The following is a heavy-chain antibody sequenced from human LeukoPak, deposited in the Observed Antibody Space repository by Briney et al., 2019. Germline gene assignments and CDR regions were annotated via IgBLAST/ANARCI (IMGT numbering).Heavy chain of an antibody. Sequence: SETLSLTCTVSGGSISSYYWSWIRQPPGKGLEWIGYIYYSGSTNYNPSLKSRVTISVDTSKNQFSLKLSSVTAADTAVYYCARTTEAHSWRTRYYDYYMDVWGKGPTVTVSS. V-gene: IGHV4-59*01. J-gene: IGHJ6*03. CDR3: ARTTEAHSWRTRYYDYYMDV. CDR2: IYYSGST. D-gene: IGHD6-13*01. CDR1: GGSISSYY.